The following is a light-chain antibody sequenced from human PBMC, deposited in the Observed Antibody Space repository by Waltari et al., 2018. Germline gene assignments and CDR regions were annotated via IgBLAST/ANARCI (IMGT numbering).Light chain of an antibody. V-gene: IGKV1-33*01. CDR1: HDISDY. CDR3: QQYKYWPPLT. J-gene: IGKJ4*01. Sequence: DIQMTQSPSSLSASVGDTVTITCQANHDISDYLNWYQQKPGKAPNLLISDASHLEAGVPSRFSGSGYGTDFTFTISSLQPEDFATYYCQQYKYWPPLTFGGGTKVEIK. CDR2: DAS.